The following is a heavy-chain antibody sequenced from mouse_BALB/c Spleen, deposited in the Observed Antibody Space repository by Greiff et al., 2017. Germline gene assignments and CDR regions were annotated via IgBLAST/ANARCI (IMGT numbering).Heavy chain of an antibody. Sequence: QVQLQQSGAELVRPGASVTLSCKASGYTFTDYEMHWVKQTPVHGLEWIGAIDPETGGTAYNQKFKGKATLTVDKSSSTAFMHLNSLTSEDSAVYYCALGAWFAYGGQGTLVTVSA. J-gene: IGHJ3*01. CDR3: ALGAWFAY. D-gene: IGHD3-3*01. CDR1: GYTFTDYE. CDR2: IDPETGGT. V-gene: IGHV1-15*01.